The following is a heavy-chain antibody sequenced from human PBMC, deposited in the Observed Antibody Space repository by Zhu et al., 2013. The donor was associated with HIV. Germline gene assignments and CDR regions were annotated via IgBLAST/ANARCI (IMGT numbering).Heavy chain of an antibody. V-gene: IGHV1-46*01. CDR1: GYSFANHY. Sequence: VQLVQSGAEVKKPGASVKVSCKASGYSFANHYIHWVRQAPGQGLEWMGIINPSGGSTSYAQKFQGRVTMTRDTSTSTVYMELSSLRSEDTAVYYCARGTCYYDSSGQGGFDPWGQGTLVTVSS. CDR2: INPSGGST. D-gene: IGHD3-22*01. CDR3: ARGTCYYDSSGQGGFDP. J-gene: IGHJ5*02.